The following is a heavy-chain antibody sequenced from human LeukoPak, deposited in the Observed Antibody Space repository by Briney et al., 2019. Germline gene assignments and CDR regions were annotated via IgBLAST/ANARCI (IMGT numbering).Heavy chain of an antibody. V-gene: IGHV4-34*01. CDR3: AIVPGDSAYYFDY. CDR1: GGSFSGYY. CDR2: IYHSGST. Sequence: SETLSLTCAVYGGSFSGYYWSWVRQPPGKGLEWIGEIYHSGSTNYNPSLKSRVTISVDKSKNQFSLKLSSVTAADTAVYYCAIVPGDSAYYFDYWGQGTLVTVSS. J-gene: IGHJ4*02. D-gene: IGHD4-17*01.